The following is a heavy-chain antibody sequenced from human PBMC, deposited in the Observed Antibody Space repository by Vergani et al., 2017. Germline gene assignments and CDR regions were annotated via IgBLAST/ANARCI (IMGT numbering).Heavy chain of an antibody. CDR1: GYSFTSYW. V-gene: IGHV5-51*01. CDR2: IYPGDSDT. D-gene: IGHD4-17*01. J-gene: IGHJ6*02. CDR3: ARRLRSTIYGMDV. Sequence: EVHLVQSGAEVKKPGESVKISCKGSGYSFTSYWIGWVRQMPGKGLEWMGIIYPGDSDTRYSPSFQGKVTISADKSISTAYLQWSSLKASDTAMYYCARRLRSTIYGMDVWGQGTTVTVSS.